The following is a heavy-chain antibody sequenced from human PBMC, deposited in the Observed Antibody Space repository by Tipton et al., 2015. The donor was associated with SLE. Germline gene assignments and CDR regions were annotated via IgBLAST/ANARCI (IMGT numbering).Heavy chain of an antibody. CDR1: GGSFSGYY. Sequence: TLSLTCAVYGGSFSGYYWSWIRQPPGKGLEWIGEIHHSGSTNYNPSLKSRLTISVDTSKNQFSLKLSSVTAADTAVYYCARGAVAGDAFDIWGQGTMVTVSS. CDR3: ARGAVAGDAFDI. D-gene: IGHD6-19*01. V-gene: IGHV4-34*01. CDR2: IHHSGST. J-gene: IGHJ3*02.